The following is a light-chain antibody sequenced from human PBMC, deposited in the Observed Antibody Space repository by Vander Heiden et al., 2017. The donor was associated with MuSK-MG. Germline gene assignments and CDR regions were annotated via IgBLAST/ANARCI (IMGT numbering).Light chain of an antibody. CDR2: AAS. J-gene: IGKJ5*01. CDR1: QSISTY. CDR3: QQSFSTFI. Sequence: DIQMTQSPSSLSTSVGDRVTISCRSSQSISTYLSWYQHTPGKAPKLLIYAASTLQSGVPSRFSGSGSGTDFTLTISSLQLEDFATYYCQQSFSTFIFGQGTRLDIK. V-gene: IGKV1-39*01.